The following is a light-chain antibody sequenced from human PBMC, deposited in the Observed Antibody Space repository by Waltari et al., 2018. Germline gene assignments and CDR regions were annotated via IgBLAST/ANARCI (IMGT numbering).Light chain of an antibody. CDR3: QHHVRLPAT. Sequence: FVLTQSPGTLSLSPGERATLSCRASQSVNTYLAWYQQKPGQAPRLLIYGAYTRAAGIPDRFSGSGSGTDFSLTISRLEAEDFAVYYCQHHVRLPATFGQGTKVEIK. V-gene: IGKV3-20*01. CDR1: QSVNTY. CDR2: GAY. J-gene: IGKJ1*01.